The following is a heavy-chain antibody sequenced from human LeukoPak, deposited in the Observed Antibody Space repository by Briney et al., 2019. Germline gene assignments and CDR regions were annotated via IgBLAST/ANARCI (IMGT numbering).Heavy chain of an antibody. CDR1: GFTVSDYY. CDR3: ARNKKGDRYTYGHDY. Sequence: GGSLRLSCAASGFTVSDYYMTWIRQAPGKGLDWVSYISFSGSTIYYADSVKGRFTISRDNAKNSLYLQMNSLRAEDTAVYYCARNKKGDRYTYGHDYWGQGTLVTVSS. J-gene: IGHJ4*02. D-gene: IGHD5-18*01. V-gene: IGHV3-11*04. CDR2: ISFSGSTI.